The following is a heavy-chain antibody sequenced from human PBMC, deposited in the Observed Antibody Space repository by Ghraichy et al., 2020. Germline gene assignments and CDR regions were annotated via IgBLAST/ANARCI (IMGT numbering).Heavy chain of an antibody. J-gene: IGHJ4*02. Sequence: SETLSLTCTVSGGSISSYYWSWIRQPQGTGLEWIGYVYYSGSTNYNPSLKSRVTISVDTSTNQFSLKLSSVTAADTAVYYCARQFRSNMIVVGNFDYWGQGTLVTVSS. CDR1: GGSISSYY. D-gene: IGHD3-22*01. CDR3: ARQFRSNMIVVGNFDY. CDR2: VYYSGST. V-gene: IGHV4-59*08.